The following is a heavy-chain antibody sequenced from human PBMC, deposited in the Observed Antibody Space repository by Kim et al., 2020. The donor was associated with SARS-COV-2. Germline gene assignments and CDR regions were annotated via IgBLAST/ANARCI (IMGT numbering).Heavy chain of an antibody. V-gene: IGHV4-34*01. J-gene: IGHJ5*02. D-gene: IGHD4-17*01. CDR3: ARDLPTVTIRFDP. CDR1: GGSFSGYY. Sequence: SETLSLTCAVYGGSFSGYYWSWIRQPPGKGLEWIGEINHSGSTNYNPSLKRRVTISVDTSKNQFSLKLSSVTAADTAVYYCARDLPTVTIRFDPWGQGTLVTVSS. CDR2: INHSGST.